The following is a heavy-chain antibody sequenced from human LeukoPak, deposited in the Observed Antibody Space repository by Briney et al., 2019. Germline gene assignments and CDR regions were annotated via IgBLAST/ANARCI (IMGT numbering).Heavy chain of an antibody. CDR2: INTDGSST. Sequence: PGGSLRLSCAASGFTFSSYGMHWVRQAPGKGLVWVSRINTDGSSTNYADSVKGRFTISRDNAKNTLYLQMNSLRAEDTAVYYCARAAESVLMVYATYFDYWGQGTLVTVSS. V-gene: IGHV3-74*01. D-gene: IGHD2-8*01. CDR1: GFTFSSYG. J-gene: IGHJ4*02. CDR3: ARAAESVLMVYATYFDY.